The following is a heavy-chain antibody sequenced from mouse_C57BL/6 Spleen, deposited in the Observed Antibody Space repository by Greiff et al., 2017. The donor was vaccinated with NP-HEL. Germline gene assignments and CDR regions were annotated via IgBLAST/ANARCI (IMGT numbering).Heavy chain of an antibody. V-gene: IGHV1-55*01. CDR1: GYTFTSYW. Sequence: VQLQQSGAELVKPGASVKMYCKASGYTFTSYWITWVKQRPGQGLEWIGDIYPGSGSTNYNEKFKSKATLTVDTSSSTAYMQLSSLTSEDSAVYYCARSTLRDYGNPFDYWGQGTTLTVSS. D-gene: IGHD2-1*01. J-gene: IGHJ2*01. CDR2: IYPGSGST. CDR3: ARSTLRDYGNPFDY.